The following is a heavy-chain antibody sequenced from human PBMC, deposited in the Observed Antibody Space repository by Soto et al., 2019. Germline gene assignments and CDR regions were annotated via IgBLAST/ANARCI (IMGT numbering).Heavy chain of an antibody. J-gene: IGHJ6*02. CDR3: VRQGIDYLHGLVDV. Sequence: QVQLQQSGPRLVKPSETLSLTCTVSSGPDRSHNWGWIRQPPGRGLEWIGYVYYTGDTAYNPSLRSRVSISADTSTNDISLTLSSVTAADTAVYYCVRQGIDYLHGLVDVWGQGPTVSVSS. D-gene: IGHD4-17*01. CDR1: SGPDRSHN. V-gene: IGHV4-59*08. CDR2: VYYTGDT.